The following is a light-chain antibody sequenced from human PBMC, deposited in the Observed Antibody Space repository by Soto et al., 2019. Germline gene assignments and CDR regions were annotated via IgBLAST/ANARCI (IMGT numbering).Light chain of an antibody. CDR3: QQYGSSPRT. J-gene: IGKJ1*01. CDR1: QSVSINY. CDR2: GAS. V-gene: IGKV3-20*01. Sequence: EIVLTQSPGTLSLSPGERATLWCRASQSVSINYLAWYQQKPGQAPRLLIYGASSRATGIPDRFSGSGSGTDFTLTISRLEPEDFAVYYCQQYGSSPRTFGQGTKV.